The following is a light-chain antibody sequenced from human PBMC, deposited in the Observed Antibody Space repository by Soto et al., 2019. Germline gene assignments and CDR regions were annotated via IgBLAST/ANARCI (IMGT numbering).Light chain of an antibody. Sequence: GARVIITCRANQSISTWLAWHQQEPGKAPKVLIDGASTLKSGVPSRFSGSGSGTEFTLTISSLQPDDFATYYCQQYNSNPYTFGQGTRLEIK. V-gene: IGKV1-5*01. J-gene: IGKJ5*01. CDR1: QSISTW. CDR2: GAS. CDR3: QQYNSNPYT.